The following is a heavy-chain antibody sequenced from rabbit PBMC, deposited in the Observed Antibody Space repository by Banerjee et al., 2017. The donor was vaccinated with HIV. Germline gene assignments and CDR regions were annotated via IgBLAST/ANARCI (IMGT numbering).Heavy chain of an antibody. D-gene: IGHD4-1*01. V-gene: IGHV1S7*01. J-gene: IGHJ4*01. CDR3: ARDLAGVIGWNFNL. CDR2: IDPVFGTT. Sequence: PGKGLEWIGYIDPVFGTTVYASWVNGRFTISSHNAQNTVSLQLNSLTVADTATYLCARDLAGVIGWNFNLWGQGTLVTVS.